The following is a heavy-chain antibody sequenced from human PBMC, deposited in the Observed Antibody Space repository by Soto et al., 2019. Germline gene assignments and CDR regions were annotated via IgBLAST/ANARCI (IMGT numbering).Heavy chain of an antibody. V-gene: IGHV1-69*01. CDR3: ARDLGGEATIRF. CDR1: GGTFNNFV. D-gene: IGHD5-12*01. CDR2: IIPNFGTT. Sequence: QVQLEQSGAEVKKPGSSVKVSCKASGGTFNNFVISWVRQAPGQGLEWMGGIIPNFGTTNYAQKFQGKVTITADETTRTSYLELRGLTSADTSVYYCARDLGGEATIRFWGQGTLVTVSS. J-gene: IGHJ4*02.